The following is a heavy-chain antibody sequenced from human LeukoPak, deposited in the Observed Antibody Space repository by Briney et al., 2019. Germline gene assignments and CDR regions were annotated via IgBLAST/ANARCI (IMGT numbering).Heavy chain of an antibody. CDR2: FNHNWGA. Sequence: PSETLSLTCAVYSGSFSGYYWTWFRQPPGKGLEWIGEFNHNWGAKYNPSLKSRVTISVDTSKNHLSLSLNSVTAADTAVYYCARTRYYYNSRSYGAPYYFDYWGQGTLVTVSS. CDR3: ARTRYYYNSRSYGAPYYFDY. D-gene: IGHD3-10*01. V-gene: IGHV4-34*01. J-gene: IGHJ4*02. CDR1: SGSFSGYY.